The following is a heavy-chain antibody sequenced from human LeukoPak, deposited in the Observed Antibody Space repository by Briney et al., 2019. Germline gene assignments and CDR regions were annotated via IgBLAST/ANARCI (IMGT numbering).Heavy chain of an antibody. V-gene: IGHV4-4*09. Sequence: SETLSFTCTVSGGSISSYYWSWIRQPPGKGLEWIGYIYTSGSTNYNPSLKSRVTISVDTSKNQFSLKLSSVTAADTAVYYCARNGIAARPRGITDYYYYMDVWGKGTTVTVSS. CDR2: IYTSGST. J-gene: IGHJ6*03. CDR3: ARNGIAARPRGITDYYYYMDV. CDR1: GGSISSYY. D-gene: IGHD6-6*01.